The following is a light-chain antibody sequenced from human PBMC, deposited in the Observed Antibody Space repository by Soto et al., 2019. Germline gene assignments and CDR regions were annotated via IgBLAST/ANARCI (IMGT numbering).Light chain of an antibody. CDR3: QQHT. CDR2: DTS. V-gene: IGKV3-11*01. Sequence: EIVLTQSPATLSLSPGERATLSCRASQSFSTYLAWYQQKPGQAPRLLIYDTSNRATGIPARFSGSVDGTDFALTISSLEPEDFAVSYYQQHTFGPRTQVQS. CDR1: QSFSTY. J-gene: IGKJ1*01.